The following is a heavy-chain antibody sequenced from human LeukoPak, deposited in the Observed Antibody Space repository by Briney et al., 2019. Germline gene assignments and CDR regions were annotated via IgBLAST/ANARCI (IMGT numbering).Heavy chain of an antibody. J-gene: IGHJ4*02. D-gene: IGHD3-22*01. CDR3: ARERDVVTRKYYFDY. CDR1: GGSISIYY. Sequence: PSETLSLTCTVSGGSISIYYWSWIRQPPGKGLEWIGEINHSGSTNYNPSLKSRVTISVDTSKNQFSLKLSSVTAADTAVYYCARERDVVTRKYYFDYWGQGTLVTVSS. V-gene: IGHV4-34*01. CDR2: INHSGST.